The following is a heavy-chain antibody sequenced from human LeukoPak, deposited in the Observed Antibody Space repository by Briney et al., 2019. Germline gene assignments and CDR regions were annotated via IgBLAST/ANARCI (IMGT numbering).Heavy chain of an antibody. D-gene: IGHD3-10*02. CDR3: ARVPMLGYFDY. V-gene: IGHV4-34*01. Sequence: PSETLSLTCAVYGGSFSGYYWSWIRQPPGKGLEWIGVINHSGSTNYNPSLKSRVTISVDTSKNQFSLKLSSVTAADTAVYYCARVPMLGYFDYWGQGTLVTVSS. CDR1: GGSFSGYY. J-gene: IGHJ4*02. CDR2: INHSGST.